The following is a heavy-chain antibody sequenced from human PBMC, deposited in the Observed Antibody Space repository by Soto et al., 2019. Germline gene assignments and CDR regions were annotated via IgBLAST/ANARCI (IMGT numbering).Heavy chain of an antibody. Sequence: PSETLSLTCAVYGGSFPGYYWSWIRQPPGKGLECIGEINHSGSTNYNPSLKSRVTISVDTSKNQFSLKLSSVTAADTAVYYCARKGYSRHYGMDVWGQGTTVTVS. CDR3: ARKGYSRHYGMDV. CDR2: INHSGST. V-gene: IGHV4-34*01. CDR1: GGSFPGYY. J-gene: IGHJ6*02. D-gene: IGHD6-13*01.